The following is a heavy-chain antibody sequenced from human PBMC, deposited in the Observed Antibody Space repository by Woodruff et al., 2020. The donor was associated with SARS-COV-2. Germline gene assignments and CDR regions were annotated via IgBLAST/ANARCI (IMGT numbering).Heavy chain of an antibody. Sequence: DSVKGRFTISRDNAKNSLYLQMNSLRAEDPAVYYCARDTNFGNCTNGVCYLDYWGQGTLVTVSS. V-gene: IGHV3-11*01. CDR3: ARDTNFGNCTNGVCYLDY. J-gene: IGHJ4*02. D-gene: IGHD2-8*01.